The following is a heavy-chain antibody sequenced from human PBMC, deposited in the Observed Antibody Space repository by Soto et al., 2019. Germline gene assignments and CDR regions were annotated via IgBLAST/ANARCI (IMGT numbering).Heavy chain of an antibody. CDR1: SSA. V-gene: IGHV1-58*01. J-gene: IGHJ4*02. D-gene: IGHD2-8*01. Sequence: SSAFQWVRQARGQRLEWIGWIAVGSGYTNYAQRFQDRVTLTRDMSTATTYMELSRLTSEDTAIYYCAADATAWQQMVPSDYWGQGTLVTVSS. CDR3: AADATAWQQMVPSDY. CDR2: IAVGSGYT.